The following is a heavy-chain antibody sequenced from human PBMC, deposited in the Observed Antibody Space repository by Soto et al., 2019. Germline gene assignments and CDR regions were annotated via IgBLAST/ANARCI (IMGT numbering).Heavy chain of an antibody. Sequence: GASVKVSCKASGYTFTSCAMHWVRQAPGQRLEWMGWINAGNGNTKYSQKFQGRVTITRDTSASTAYMELSSLRSEDTAVYYCAREMGRHYGGSERSGVGYWGQGTLVTVSS. CDR1: GYTFTSCA. V-gene: IGHV1-3*01. CDR2: INAGNGNT. J-gene: IGHJ4*02. CDR3: AREMGRHYGGSERSGVGY. D-gene: IGHD2-15*01.